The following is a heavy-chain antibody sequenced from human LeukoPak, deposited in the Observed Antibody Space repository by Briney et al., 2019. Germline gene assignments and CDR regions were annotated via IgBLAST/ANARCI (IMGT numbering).Heavy chain of an antibody. V-gene: IGHV3-7*03. J-gene: IGHJ4*02. CDR2: IKHDGNWK. D-gene: IGHD1-1*01. CDR3: ARGGSRHLSPEDY. CDR1: GSTFGNYY. Sequence: GGSLRLSCAASGSTFGNYYMSWVRQAPGKGLEWVANIKHDGNWKFYADSVKGRFSISRDNAKNSLYLQMSSLRAEDTAVYYCARGGSRHLSPEDYWGQGILVTVSS.